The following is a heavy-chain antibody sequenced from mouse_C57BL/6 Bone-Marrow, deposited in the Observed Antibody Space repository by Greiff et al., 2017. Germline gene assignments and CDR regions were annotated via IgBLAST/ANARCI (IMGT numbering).Heavy chain of an antibody. CDR1: GYTFTSYW. CDR2: IYPGSGST. V-gene: IGHV1-55*01. Sequence: VQLQQPGAELVKPGASVKLSCKASGYTFTSYWITWVKQRPGQGLEWIGDIYPGSGSTNYNEKFKSKATLTVDTSSITAYRQLSSLTSEDSAVYCCARACYSTSWYFDCWGTGTAVTVTS. CDR3: ARACYSTSWYFDC. D-gene: IGHD2-5*01. J-gene: IGHJ1*03.